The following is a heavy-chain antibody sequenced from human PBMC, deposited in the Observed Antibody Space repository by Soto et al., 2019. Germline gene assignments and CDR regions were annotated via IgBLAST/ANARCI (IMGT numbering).Heavy chain of an antibody. CDR1: GYSFTSHC. D-gene: IGHD3-22*01. V-gene: IGHV5-51*01. Sequence: PVESLKIPCKCSGYSFTSHCIGWVRQVPGKGPEWMGIIYPGDSDARYSPSFQGQVTISADKSITTAYLQWSSLKASDTAVYFCARHLTYFYDSSGYYYDVFEVLVQGTMVT. J-gene: IGHJ3*01. CDR2: IYPGDSDA. CDR3: ARHLTYFYDSSGYYYDVFEV.